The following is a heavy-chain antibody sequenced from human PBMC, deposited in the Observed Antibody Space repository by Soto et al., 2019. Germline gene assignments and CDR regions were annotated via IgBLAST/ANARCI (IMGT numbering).Heavy chain of an antibody. Sequence: SETLSLTCAVSGGSISGSYYYWAWLRQSPGKGPAWIGSVFYTGFTSYNPSLESRVSVSVDTSKSQFSLKLSAVTAADTAVYYCATSQKGYNWNYFDHWGQGALVTVS. CDR1: GGSISGSYYY. D-gene: IGHD1-20*01. CDR2: VFYTGFT. J-gene: IGHJ4*02. CDR3: ATSQKGYNWNYFDH. V-gene: IGHV4-39*01.